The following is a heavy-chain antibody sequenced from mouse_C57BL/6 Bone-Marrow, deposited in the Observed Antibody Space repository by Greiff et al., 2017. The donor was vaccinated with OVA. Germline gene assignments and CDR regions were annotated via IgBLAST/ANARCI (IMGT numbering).Heavy chain of an antibody. V-gene: IGHV1-50*01. CDR3: ARRAYYYGSSYAYFDV. D-gene: IGHD1-1*01. CDR2: IDPSDSYT. J-gene: IGHJ1*03. CDR1: GYTFTSYW. Sequence: CKASGYTFTSYWMQWVKQRPGQGLEWIGEIDPSDSYTNYNQKFKGKATLTVDTSSSTAYMQLSSLTSEDSAVYYCARRAYYYGSSYAYFDVWGTGTTVTVSS.